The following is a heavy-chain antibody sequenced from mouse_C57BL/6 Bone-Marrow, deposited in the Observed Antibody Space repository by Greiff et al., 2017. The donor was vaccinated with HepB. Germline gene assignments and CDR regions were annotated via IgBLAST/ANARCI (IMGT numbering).Heavy chain of an antibody. D-gene: IGHD2-1*01. J-gene: IGHJ2*01. CDR2: INPNNGGT. Sequence: VQLQQSGPELVKPGASVKIPCKASGYTFTDYNMDWVKQSHGKSLEWIGDINPNNGGTIYNQKFKGKATLTVDKSSSTAYMELRSLTSEDTAVYYCARRDVNYPYYFDYWGQGTTLTVSS. CDR3: ARRDVNYPYYFDY. V-gene: IGHV1-18*01. CDR1: GYTFTDYN.